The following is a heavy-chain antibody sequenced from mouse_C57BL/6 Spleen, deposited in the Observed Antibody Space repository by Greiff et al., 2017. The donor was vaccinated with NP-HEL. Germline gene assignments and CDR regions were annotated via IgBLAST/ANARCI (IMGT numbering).Heavy chain of an antibody. CDR1: GYTFTSYW. Sequence: QVQLQQSGAELVKPGASVKMSCKASGYTFTSYWITWVKQRPGQGLEWIGDIYPGSGSTNYNEKFKSKATLTVDTSSSTAYMQLSSLTSEDSAVYYCAIVYYGSKLDYWGQGTTLTVSS. CDR2: IYPGSGST. J-gene: IGHJ2*01. V-gene: IGHV1-55*01. D-gene: IGHD1-1*01. CDR3: AIVYYGSKLDY.